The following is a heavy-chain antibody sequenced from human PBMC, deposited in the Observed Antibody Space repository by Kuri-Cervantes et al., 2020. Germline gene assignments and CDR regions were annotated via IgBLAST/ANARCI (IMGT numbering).Heavy chain of an antibody. CDR2: INHSGST. D-gene: IGHD1-26*01. V-gene: IGHV4-34*01. J-gene: IGHJ4*02. CDR3: ATVSGSYKRNYFDY. CDR1: GGSFSGYY. Sequence: SETLSLTCAVYGGSFSGYYWSWIRQPPGKGLEWIGEINHSGSTNYNPSLKSRVTISVDTSKNQFSLKLSSVTAADTAVYYCATVSGSYKRNYFDYWGQGTLVTVSS.